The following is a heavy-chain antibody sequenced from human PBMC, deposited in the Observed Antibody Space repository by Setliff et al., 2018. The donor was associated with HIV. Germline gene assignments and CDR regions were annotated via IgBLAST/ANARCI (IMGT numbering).Heavy chain of an antibody. CDR2: MYYRGTT. CDR3: ARQGLTMNRGVPAPILYYFDY. Sequence: PSETLSLTCAVHGGTFSGFYWSWIRQPPGKGLEWIGTMYYRGTTYNNPSLKSRVTFSADTSKNQFSLNLNSVTATDTAVYYCARQGLTMNRGVPAPILYYFDYWGPGILVTVSS. V-gene: IGHV4-34*01. J-gene: IGHJ4*02. CDR1: GGTFSGFY. D-gene: IGHD3-10*01.